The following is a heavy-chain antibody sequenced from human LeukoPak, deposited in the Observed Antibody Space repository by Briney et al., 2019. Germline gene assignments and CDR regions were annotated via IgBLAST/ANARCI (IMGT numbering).Heavy chain of an antibody. Sequence: SVKVSCKASGGTFSSYAISWVRQAPGQGLGWMGGIIPIFGTANYAQKFQGRVTITADESTSTAYMELSSLRSEDTAVYYCARAASNYEEYYYYGMDVWGQGTTVTVSS. D-gene: IGHD4-11*01. CDR3: ARAASNYEEYYYYGMDV. CDR1: GGTFSSYA. CDR2: IIPIFGTA. V-gene: IGHV1-69*13. J-gene: IGHJ6*02.